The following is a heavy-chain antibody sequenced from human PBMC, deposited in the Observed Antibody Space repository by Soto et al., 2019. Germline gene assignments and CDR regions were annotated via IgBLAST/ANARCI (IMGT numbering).Heavy chain of an antibody. Sequence: EVQLVESGGGLVKPGGSLRLSCAASGFTFSSYSMHWVRQAPGKGLEWVSSISSSSSYIYYADSVKGRFTSSRDNAKNSLYLQMNRLRAEDTAVYYCARDSPVSAFDSWGQWTMFTVSS. D-gene: IGHD4-4*01. V-gene: IGHV3-21*01. CDR3: ARDSPVSAFDS. CDR1: GFTFSSYS. CDR2: ISSSSSYI. J-gene: IGHJ3*02.